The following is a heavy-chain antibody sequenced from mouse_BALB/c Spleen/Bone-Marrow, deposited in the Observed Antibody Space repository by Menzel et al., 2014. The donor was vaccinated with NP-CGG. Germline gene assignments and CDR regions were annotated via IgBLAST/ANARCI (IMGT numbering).Heavy chain of an antibody. V-gene: IGHV1S81*02. CDR3: SRGRRDALDY. Sequence: VQLQQSGAELVKPGASVKLSCKASGYTFPSYYMYWVKQRPGQGLEWFGEINPSNGGTNFNEKFKNKATLTVGKSSSTAYMQLSSLTSEDSAVYYWSRGRRDALDYWGQGPSVTVSS. CDR2: INPSNGGT. J-gene: IGHJ4*01. CDR1: GYTFPSYY.